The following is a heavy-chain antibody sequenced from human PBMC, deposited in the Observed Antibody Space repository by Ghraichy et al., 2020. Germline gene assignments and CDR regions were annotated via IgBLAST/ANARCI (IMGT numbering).Heavy chain of an antibody. CDR2: IYFSGTT. CDR3: ARGGPLFDY. J-gene: IGHJ4*02. V-gene: IGHV4-4*07. Sequence: SCTVSGGSITNYYWSWVRQPAGKELECIGRIYFSGTTNYNPSLRSRVTMSVDTSKNQFSLKLSSVTAADTAVYYCARGGPLFDYWGQGTLVTVSS. D-gene: IGHD3-16*01. CDR1: GGSITNYY.